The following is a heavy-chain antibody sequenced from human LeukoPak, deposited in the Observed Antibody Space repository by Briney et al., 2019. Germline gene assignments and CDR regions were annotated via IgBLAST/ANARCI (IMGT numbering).Heavy chain of an antibody. CDR1: GYSFTSYW. D-gene: IGHD6-13*01. CDR2: IYPGDSDT. V-gene: IGHV5-51*01. Sequence: GESLKISCKGSGYSFTSYWIGWVRQMPGKGLEWMGIIYPGDSDTRYSPSFQGQVTISADKSINTAYLEWSSLKASDTAIYYCARQGAAGKYYYYMDVWGKGTTVTVSS. CDR3: ARQGAAGKYYYYMDV. J-gene: IGHJ6*03.